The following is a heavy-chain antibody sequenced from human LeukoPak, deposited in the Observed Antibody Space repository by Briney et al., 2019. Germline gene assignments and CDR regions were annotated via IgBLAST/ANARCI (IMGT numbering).Heavy chain of an antibody. V-gene: IGHV4-34*01. Sequence: SETLSLTCAVYGGSFSGYYWSWIREPPGKGLEWIGEINHSGSTNYNPSLKSRVTISVDTSKNQFSLKLSSVTAADTAVYYCARYIAATSADYWGPGTLVTVSS. J-gene: IGHJ4*02. D-gene: IGHD5-12*01. CDR2: INHSGST. CDR3: ARYIAATSADY. CDR1: GGSFSGYY.